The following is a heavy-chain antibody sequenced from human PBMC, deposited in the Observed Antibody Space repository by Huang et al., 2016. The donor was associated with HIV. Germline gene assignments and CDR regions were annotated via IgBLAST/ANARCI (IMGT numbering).Heavy chain of an antibody. D-gene: IGHD5-18*01. V-gene: IGHV1-69*13. CDR2: TIPSFGTA. Sequence: QVLLVQSGAEVRKPGSSVKVSCTAFGGTFSSYAISWVRQAPGQGLEWMGGTIPSFGTANYTQKFQGRVTITVDESTNTGYMELTRLTSEDTAVYYCARTAYSYGFRQGYNWFDPWGQGTPVTVSS. CDR1: GGTFSSYA. J-gene: IGHJ5*02. CDR3: ARTAYSYGFRQGYNWFDP.